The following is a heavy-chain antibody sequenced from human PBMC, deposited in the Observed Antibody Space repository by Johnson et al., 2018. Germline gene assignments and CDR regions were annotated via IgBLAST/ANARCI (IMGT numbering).Heavy chain of an antibody. CDR2: ISWNSGSI. Sequence: VQLVESGGGLVQPGRSLSLSCAASGFTFDDYAMHWGRQAPWKGLEWVSGISWNSGSIGYADSVKGRFTISRDNAKNSLYLQMNSLRAEDTDLYYCAKDIEMATINFGYFQHWGQGTLVTVSS. J-gene: IGHJ1*01. V-gene: IGHV3-9*01. CDR1: GFTFDDYA. CDR3: AKDIEMATINFGYFQH. D-gene: IGHD5-24*01.